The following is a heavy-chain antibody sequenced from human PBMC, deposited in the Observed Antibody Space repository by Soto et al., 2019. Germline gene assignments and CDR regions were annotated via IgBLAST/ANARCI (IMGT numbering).Heavy chain of an antibody. D-gene: IGHD2-2*01. J-gene: IGHJ5*02. CDR1: GYTFTSYG. CDR2: ISAYNGNT. CDR3: ARDHDIVVVPAAILKFDP. Sequence: GASVKVSCKASGYTFTSYGISWVRQAPGQGLEWMGWISAYNGNTNYAQKLQGRVTMTTDTSTSTAYMELRSLRSDDTAVYYCARDHDIVVVPAAILKFDPWGQGTLVTVSS. V-gene: IGHV1-18*01.